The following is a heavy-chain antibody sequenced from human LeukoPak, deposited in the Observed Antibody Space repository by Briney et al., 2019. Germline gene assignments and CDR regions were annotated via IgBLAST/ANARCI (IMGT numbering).Heavy chain of an antibody. V-gene: IGHV3-11*04. Sequence: PGGSLRLSCAASGFTFSDYYMSWIRQAPGKGLEWVSYISSSGSTIYYADSVKGRFTISRDNAKNSLYLQMNSLRAEDTAVYYCASYYVWGSYRYIDYWGQGTLVTVSS. CDR1: GFTFSDYY. CDR3: ASYYVWGSYRYIDY. J-gene: IGHJ4*02. CDR2: ISSSGSTI. D-gene: IGHD3-16*02.